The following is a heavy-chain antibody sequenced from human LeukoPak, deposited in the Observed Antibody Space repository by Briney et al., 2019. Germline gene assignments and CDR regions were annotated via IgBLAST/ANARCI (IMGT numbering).Heavy chain of an antibody. J-gene: IGHJ6*03. CDR3: AKTNWNFFGLNGGYYYYMDV. Sequence: PGGSLRLSCAASGFTFSSYEMNWVRQAPGKGLEWVSYISSSGSTIYYADSVKGRFTISRDNSKNTLYLQMNSLRAEDTAVYYCAKTNWNFFGLNGGYYYYMDVWGRGTTVTVSS. CDR2: ISSSGSTI. CDR1: GFTFSSYE. V-gene: IGHV3-48*03. D-gene: IGHD1-7*01.